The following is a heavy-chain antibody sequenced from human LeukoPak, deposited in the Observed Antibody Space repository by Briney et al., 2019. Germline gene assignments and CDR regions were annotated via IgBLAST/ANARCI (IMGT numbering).Heavy chain of an antibody. D-gene: IGHD5-24*01. V-gene: IGHV3-30*18. CDR1: GFTFSSYG. J-gene: IGHJ4*02. Sequence: PGRSLRLSCAASGFTFSSYGMHWVRQAPGKGLEWVAVISYDGSNKYYADSVKGRFTISRDNSKNTLYLQMNSLRAEDTAVYYCAKVLETDWGQGTLVTVSS. CDR3: AKVLETD. CDR2: ISYDGSNK.